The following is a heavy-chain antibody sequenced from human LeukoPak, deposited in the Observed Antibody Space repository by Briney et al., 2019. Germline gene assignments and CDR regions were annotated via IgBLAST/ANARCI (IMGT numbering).Heavy chain of an antibody. Sequence: GGSLRLSCAASGFTFSSYALSWVRQAPGKGLEWVSVISGSGDHTYYADSVKGRFTISRDNSKSTLFLQMISLGAEDTAIYYCAKHGFSSGWPQVPSDHWGQGTLVTVSS. D-gene: IGHD6-19*01. CDR3: AKHGFSSGWPQVPSDH. J-gene: IGHJ4*02. V-gene: IGHV3-23*01. CDR2: ISGSGDHT. CDR1: GFTFSSYA.